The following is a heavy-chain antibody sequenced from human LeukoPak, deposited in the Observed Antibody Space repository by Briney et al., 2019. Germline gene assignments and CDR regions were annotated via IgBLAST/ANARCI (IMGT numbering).Heavy chain of an antibody. Sequence: QTGGSLRLSCAASGFTFSTYEMNWVRQAPGKGLEWVSYISSSSTTIYYADSVKGRFTISRDNAKNSLYLQMNSLRPEDTAVYYCAGGESEYSSSGDFAYWGQGTLVTVSS. D-gene: IGHD6-6*01. CDR1: GFTFSTYE. CDR3: AGGESEYSSSGDFAY. V-gene: IGHV3-48*03. CDR2: ISSSSTTI. J-gene: IGHJ4*02.